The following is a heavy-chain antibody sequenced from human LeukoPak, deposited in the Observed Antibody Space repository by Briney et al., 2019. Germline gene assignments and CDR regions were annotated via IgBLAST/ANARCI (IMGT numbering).Heavy chain of an antibody. D-gene: IGHD6-19*01. J-gene: IGHJ4*02. CDR2: IDWGDDK. V-gene: IGHV2-70*04. CDR3: ARPHGSSGWYYLDY. Sequence: SGPRLVNPXQTLTLTCTFSGFSLSPSGMRVSWIRQPPGKALEWLGSIDWGDDKFYSTSLKTRLTISKDTSKNQVVFTMTNMDPVDTATYYCARPHGSSGWYYLDYWGQGTLVTVPS. CDR1: GFSLSPSGMR.